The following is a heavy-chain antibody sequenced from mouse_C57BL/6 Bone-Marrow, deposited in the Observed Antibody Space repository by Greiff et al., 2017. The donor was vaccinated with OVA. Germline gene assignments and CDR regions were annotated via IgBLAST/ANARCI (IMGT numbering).Heavy chain of an antibody. J-gene: IGHJ1*03. CDR1: GFTFSNYW. V-gene: IGHV6-3*01. Sequence: EVQRVESGGGLVQPGASMKLSCVASGFTFSNYWMNWVRQSPEKGLEWVAQIRLKSDNYATHYAESVKGRFTISRDDSKSSVYLQMNNLRAEDTGIYYCIYYYGSSRYFDVWGTGTTVTVSS. CDR3: IYYYGSSRYFDV. D-gene: IGHD1-1*01. CDR2: IRLKSDNYAT.